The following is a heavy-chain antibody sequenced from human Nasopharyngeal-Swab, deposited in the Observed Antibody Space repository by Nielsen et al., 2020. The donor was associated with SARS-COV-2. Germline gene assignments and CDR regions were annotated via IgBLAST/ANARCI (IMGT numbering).Heavy chain of an antibody. CDR2: ISGSGDST. V-gene: IGHV3-23*01. CDR3: AKDRDSGDDSEEYYHYYGMDV. J-gene: IGHJ6*02. D-gene: IGHD5-12*01. Sequence: GGPLRLSFAASGFTFSSYALSWVRQAPGEGLEWFSAISGSGDSTYYTDSVRGRFTISRDNSKNTLTLQMNSLRVEDTAIYNCAKDRDSGDDSEEYYHYYGMDVWGQGTTVTVSS. CDR1: GFTFSSYA.